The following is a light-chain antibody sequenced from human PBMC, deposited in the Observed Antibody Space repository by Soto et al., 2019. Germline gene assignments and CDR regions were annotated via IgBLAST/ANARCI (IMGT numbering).Light chain of an antibody. CDR3: SSYAGSILYV. CDR2: EVN. J-gene: IGLJ1*01. CDR1: SSDVGGYNY. Sequence: QSALTQPPSASGSPGQSVTISCTGTSSDVGGYNYVSWYQQYPGKAPKLMIYEVNKRPSGVPDRFSGSKSGNTASLTVSGLQAEAAADYYCSSYAGSILYVFGTGTKLTVL. V-gene: IGLV2-8*01.